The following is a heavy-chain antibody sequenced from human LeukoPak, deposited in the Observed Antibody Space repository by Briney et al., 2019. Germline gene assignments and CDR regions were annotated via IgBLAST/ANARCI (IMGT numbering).Heavy chain of an antibody. D-gene: IGHD6-13*01. CDR2: IRYDGSNK. CDR3: ANYPSSWYPTADYYYYMDV. V-gene: IGHV3-30*02. Sequence: GGSLRLSCAASGFTFSSYGMHWVRQAPGKGLEWVAFIRYDGSNKYYADSVKGRSTISRDNSKNTLYLQMNSLRAEDTAVYYCANYPSSWYPTADYYYYMDVWGKGTTVTVSS. CDR1: GFTFSSYG. J-gene: IGHJ6*03.